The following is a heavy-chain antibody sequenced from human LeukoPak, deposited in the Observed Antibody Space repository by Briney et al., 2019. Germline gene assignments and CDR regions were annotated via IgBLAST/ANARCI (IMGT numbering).Heavy chain of an antibody. CDR3: TTGCSMVQPIHDYYYYYMDV. CDR2: IKSKTGGGTT. CDR1: GFTFSNAW. D-gene: IGHD3-10*01. J-gene: IGHJ6*03. Sequence: GGSLRLSCAASGFTFSNAWMSWVRQAPGKGLEWVGRIKSKTGGGTTDYAAPVKGRFTISRDDSKNTLYLQMNSLKTEDTAVYYCTTGCSMVQPIHDYYYYYMDVWGKGTAVTVSS. V-gene: IGHV3-15*01.